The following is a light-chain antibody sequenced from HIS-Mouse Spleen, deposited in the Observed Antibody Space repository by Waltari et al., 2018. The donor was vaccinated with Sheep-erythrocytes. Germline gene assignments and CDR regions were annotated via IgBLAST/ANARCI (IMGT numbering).Light chain of an antibody. V-gene: IGLV2-23*01. CDR1: RCDVGSYNL. Sequence: QSALTQPSSVSGSPGQSITISCTGTRCDVGSYNLASWYQQHPGKAPKPMIYEGSKRPSGVSNRFSGSKSGNTASLTISGLQAEDEADYYCCSYAGSSTPWVFGGGTKLTVL. CDR3: CSYAGSSTPWV. J-gene: IGLJ3*02. CDR2: EGS.